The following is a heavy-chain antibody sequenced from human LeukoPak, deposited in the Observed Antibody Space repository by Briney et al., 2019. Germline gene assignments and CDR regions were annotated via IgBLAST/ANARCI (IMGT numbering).Heavy chain of an antibody. CDR3: AKVGGIDVVVPAAIGDAFDI. Sequence: GESLRLSCAASGFTFSNYAMSWVRQAPGKGLEWVSAISGSGGSTYYADSVKGRFTISRDNSKNTLYLQMNSLRAEDTAVYYCAKVGGIDVVVPAAIGDAFDIWGQGTMVTVSS. D-gene: IGHD2-2*02. V-gene: IGHV3-23*01. J-gene: IGHJ3*02. CDR2: ISGSGGST. CDR1: GFTFSNYA.